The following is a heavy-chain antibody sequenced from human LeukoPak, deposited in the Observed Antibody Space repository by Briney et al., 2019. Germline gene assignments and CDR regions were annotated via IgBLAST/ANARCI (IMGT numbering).Heavy chain of an antibody. D-gene: IGHD6-19*01. J-gene: IGHJ4*02. CDR2: IFATGDT. CDR1: GDSMRKWC. Sequence: SETLSLTCAVSGDSMRKWCWSWIRQPAGKGLEWIGRIFATGDTNYNPSLKSRVAMSVDTSKNYFSLNLTSVTAADTAVYYCASGGMAGRWPLNYWGRGTLVTVSS. CDR3: ASGGMAGRWPLNY. V-gene: IGHV4-4*07.